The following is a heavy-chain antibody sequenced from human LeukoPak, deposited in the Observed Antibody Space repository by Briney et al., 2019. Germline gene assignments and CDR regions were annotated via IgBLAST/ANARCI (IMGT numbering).Heavy chain of an antibody. Sequence: LRLSCAASGFTFSDYYMSWIRQPPGKGLEWIGEIYHSGSTNYNPSLKSRVTISVDKSKNQFSLKLSSVTAADTAVYYCARVEEERWGLRRLFAYFDYWGQGTLVTVSS. CDR3: ARVEEERWGLRRLFAYFDY. V-gene: IGHV4-34*01. CDR2: IYHSGST. CDR1: GFTFSDYY. J-gene: IGHJ4*02. D-gene: IGHD3-16*01.